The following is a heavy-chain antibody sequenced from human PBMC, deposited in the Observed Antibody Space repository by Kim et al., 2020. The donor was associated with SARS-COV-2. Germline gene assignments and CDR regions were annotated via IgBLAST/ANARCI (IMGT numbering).Heavy chain of an antibody. CDR1: GYTFTSYA. D-gene: IGHD2-2*02. J-gene: IGHJ6*02. V-gene: IGHV1-3*01. CDR2: INAGNGNT. Sequence: ASVKVSCKASGYTFTSYAMHWVRQAPGQRLEWMGWINAGNGNTKYSQKFQGRVTITRDTSASTAYMELSSLRSEDTAVYYCARGPTPRVVLPAAIGYYYYYGMDVWGQGTTVTVSS. CDR3: ARGPTPRVVLPAAIGYYYYYGMDV.